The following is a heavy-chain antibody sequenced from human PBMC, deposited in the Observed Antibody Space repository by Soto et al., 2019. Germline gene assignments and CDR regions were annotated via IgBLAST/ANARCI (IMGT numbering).Heavy chain of an antibody. CDR1: GYIIANYW. CDR3: ASLSRLGPQSAFDY. V-gene: IGHV5-51*01. Sequence: GESLKISCSVSGYIIANYWIGWVRQMPGKGLEWMGIIYGVDSDTKYSPSFQGQVTISADKSIFTAYPQWRSLKASDTAMYYCASLSRLGPQSAFDYWGQGALVTVSS. D-gene: IGHD1-26*01. CDR2: IYGVDSDT. J-gene: IGHJ4*02.